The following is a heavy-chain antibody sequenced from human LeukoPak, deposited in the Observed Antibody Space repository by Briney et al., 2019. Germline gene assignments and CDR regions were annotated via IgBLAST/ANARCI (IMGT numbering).Heavy chain of an antibody. V-gene: IGHV5-51*01. CDR3: ASLGGYCSSTSCYADWFDP. Sequence: GESLKISCKASGYSFTDYWIGWVRQMPGKGLEWMGIIYPGDSDTRYSPSFQGQVTISADKSISTAYLQWSSLKASDTAMYYCASLGGYCSSTSCYADWFDPWGQGTLITVSS. CDR1: GYSFTDYW. D-gene: IGHD2-2*01. CDR2: IYPGDSDT. J-gene: IGHJ5*02.